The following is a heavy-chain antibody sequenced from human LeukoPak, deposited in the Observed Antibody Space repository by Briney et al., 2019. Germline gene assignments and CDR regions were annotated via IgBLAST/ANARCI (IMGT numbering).Heavy chain of an antibody. CDR1: GFSFSTYG. Sequence: PGGSLRLSCAVSGFSFSTYGMHWVRQAPGKGLEWVAFIRYDGSNQYYADSVKGRFTISRDNAKNTLYLQMNSLRAEDTAVYYCARDRYPAAREFDYWGQGTLVTVSS. D-gene: IGHD2-2*01. V-gene: IGHV3-30*02. CDR3: ARDRYPAAREFDY. J-gene: IGHJ4*02. CDR2: IRYDGSNQ.